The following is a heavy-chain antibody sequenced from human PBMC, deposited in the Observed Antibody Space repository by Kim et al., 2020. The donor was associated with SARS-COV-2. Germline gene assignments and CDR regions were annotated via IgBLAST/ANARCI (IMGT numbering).Heavy chain of an antibody. CDR3: AAIKRYCSSTSCPFDY. CDR2: INHSGST. Sequence: SETLSLTCAVYGGSFSGYYWSWIRQPPGKGLEWIGEINHSGSTNYNPSLKSRVTISVDTSKNQFSLKLSSVTAADTAVYYCAAIKRYCSSTSCPFDYWGQGTLVTVSS. D-gene: IGHD2-2*01. V-gene: IGHV4-34*01. CDR1: GGSFSGYY. J-gene: IGHJ4*02.